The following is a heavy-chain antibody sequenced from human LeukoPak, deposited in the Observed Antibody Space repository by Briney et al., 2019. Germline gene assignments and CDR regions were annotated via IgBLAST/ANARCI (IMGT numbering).Heavy chain of an antibody. CDR1: GFPFSGFA. J-gene: IGHJ4*02. V-gene: IGHV3-23*01. D-gene: IGHD6-19*01. Sequence: GGSLRLSCAASGFPFSGFAMSWVRQAPGKGLEWVSSITSNGETTYYADSGKGRFTISRDNSNNKLFLQMISLRADDTAVYYCASSSSGWYKFDYWGQGTLVSVSS. CDR3: ASSSSGWYKFDY. CDR2: ITSNGETT.